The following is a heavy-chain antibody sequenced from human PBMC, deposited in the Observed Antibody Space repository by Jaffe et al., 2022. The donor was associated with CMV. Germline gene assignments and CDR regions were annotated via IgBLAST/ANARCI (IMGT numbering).Heavy chain of an antibody. CDR1: GFTFSSYG. J-gene: IGHJ4*02. V-gene: IGHV3-33*08. CDR3: ARVRELSPRGTLDY. CDR2: IWYDGSNK. Sequence: QVQLVESGGGVVQPGRSLRLSCAASGFTFSSYGMHWVRQAPGKGLEWVAVIWYDGSNKYYADSVKGRFTISRDNSKNTLYLQMNSLRAEDTAVYYCARVRELSPRGTLDYWGQGTLVTVSS. D-gene: IGHD1-26*01.